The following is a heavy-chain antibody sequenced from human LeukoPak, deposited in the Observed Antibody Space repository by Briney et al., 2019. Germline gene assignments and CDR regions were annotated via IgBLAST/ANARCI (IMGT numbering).Heavy chain of an antibody. CDR2: INHSGST. V-gene: IGHV4-34*01. D-gene: IGHD6-13*01. Sequence: SETLSLTCAVYGGSFSGYYWSWIRQPPGKGLEWIGEINHSGSTNYNPSLKSRVTISVDTSKNQFSLKLSSVTAADTAEYYCARRAAVRYYYYGMDVWGQGTTVTVSS. CDR3: ARRAAVRYYYYGMDV. J-gene: IGHJ6*02. CDR1: GGSFSGYY.